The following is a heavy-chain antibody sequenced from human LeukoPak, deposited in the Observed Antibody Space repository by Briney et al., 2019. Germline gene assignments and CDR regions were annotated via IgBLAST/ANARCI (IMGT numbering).Heavy chain of an antibody. CDR2: ISFYNGDT. J-gene: IGHJ4*02. CDR3: ARVTYYCGSGRQDEFDY. CDR1: GLSLTHDG. Sequence: ASVTVSCKASGLSLTHDGISWVRQAPGQGLVWMGWISFYNGDTLYAQNFQGRLTVTTDTSTSTAYMELTSLTPDDTAIYFCARVTYYCGSGRQDEFDYWGQGTLVTVSS. V-gene: IGHV1-18*01. D-gene: IGHD3-10*01.